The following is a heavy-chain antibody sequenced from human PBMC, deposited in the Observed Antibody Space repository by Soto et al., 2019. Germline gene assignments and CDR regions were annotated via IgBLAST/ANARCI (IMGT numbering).Heavy chain of an antibody. Sequence: SVKVSCKASGGTFSSYAISWVRQAPGQGLEWMGGIIPIFGTANYAQKFQGRVTITADESTSTAYMELSSLRSEDTAVYYCARGSAPDYYDSSGYYSTRYFDYWGQGTLVTVSS. CDR1: GGTFSSYA. CDR3: ARGSAPDYYDSSGYYSTRYFDY. J-gene: IGHJ4*02. D-gene: IGHD3-22*01. V-gene: IGHV1-69*01. CDR2: IIPIFGTA.